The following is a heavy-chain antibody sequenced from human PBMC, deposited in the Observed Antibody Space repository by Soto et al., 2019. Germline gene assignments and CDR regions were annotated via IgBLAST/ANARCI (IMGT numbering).Heavy chain of an antibody. D-gene: IGHD4-4*01. V-gene: IGHV3-23*01. CDR2: ISGSGGST. CDR1: GFTFSSYA. Sequence: PGGSLRLSCAASGFTFSSYAMSWVRQAPGKGLEWVSAISGSGGSTYYADSVKGQFTISRDNSKNTLYLQMNSLRAEDTAVYYCAKEGVTTTSYYYYYMDVWGKGTTVTVSS. CDR3: AKEGVTTTSYYYYYMDV. J-gene: IGHJ6*03.